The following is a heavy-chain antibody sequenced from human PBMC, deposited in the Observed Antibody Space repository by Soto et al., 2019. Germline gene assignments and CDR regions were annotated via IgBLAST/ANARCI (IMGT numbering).Heavy chain of an antibody. D-gene: IGHD2-2*01. CDR1: GYTFTSYG. CDR3: ARANIVVVPAAMSGGYYYYGMDA. V-gene: IGHV1-18*04. CDR2: ISAYNGNT. Sequence: ASVKGSCKSSGYTFTSYGISWVRQAPGQGLDWMVWISAYNGNTNYAQKLQGRVTMTTDTSTSTAYMELRSLRSDDTAVYYCARANIVVVPAAMSGGYYYYGMDAWGQGTTVTVSS. J-gene: IGHJ6*02.